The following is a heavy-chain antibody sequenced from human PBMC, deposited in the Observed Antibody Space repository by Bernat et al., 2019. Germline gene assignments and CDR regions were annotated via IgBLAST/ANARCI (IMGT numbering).Heavy chain of an antibody. CDR3: AKGKSRGVYSSSSHYFDY. J-gene: IGHJ4*02. Sequence: QVQLVESGGGVVQPGRSLRLSCAASGFTFSSYGMHWVRQAPGKGLEWVAVISYDGSNKYYADSVKGRFTISRDNSKNTLYLQMNSLRAEDTAVYYCAKGKSRGVYSSSSHYFDYWGQGTLVTVSS. CDR1: GFTFSSYG. D-gene: IGHD6-6*01. V-gene: IGHV3-30*18. CDR2: ISYDGSNK.